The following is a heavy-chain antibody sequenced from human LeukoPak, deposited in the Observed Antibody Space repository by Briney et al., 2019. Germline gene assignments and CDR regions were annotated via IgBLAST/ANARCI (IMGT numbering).Heavy chain of an antibody. Sequence: SVTVSCKASGGTFSSYAISWVRQAPGQGLEWMGGIIPIFGTANYAQKFQGRVTITADESTSTAYMELSSLRSEDTAVYYCARDRVDIVATITDAFDYWGQGTLVTVSS. CDR2: IIPIFGTA. CDR1: GGTFSSYA. J-gene: IGHJ4*02. V-gene: IGHV1-69*13. D-gene: IGHD5-12*01. CDR3: ARDRVDIVATITDAFDY.